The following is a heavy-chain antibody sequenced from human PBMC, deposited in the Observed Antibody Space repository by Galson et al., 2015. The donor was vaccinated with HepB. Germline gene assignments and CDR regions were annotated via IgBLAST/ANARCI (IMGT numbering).Heavy chain of an antibody. Sequence: SLRLSCAASGFTFSSYAMSWVRQAPGKGLEWVSAISGSGGGTYYADSVKGRFTISRDNSKNTLYLQMNSLRAEDTAVYYCAKQSGSYYVGNWFDPWGQGTLVTVSS. CDR1: GFTFSSYA. CDR2: ISGSGGGT. V-gene: IGHV3-23*01. J-gene: IGHJ5*02. CDR3: AKQSGSYYVGNWFDP. D-gene: IGHD1-26*01.